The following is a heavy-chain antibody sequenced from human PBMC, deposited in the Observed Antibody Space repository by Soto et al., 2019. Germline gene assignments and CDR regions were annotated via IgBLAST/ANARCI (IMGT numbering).Heavy chain of an antibody. CDR1: GXXXXXXX. V-gene: IGHV4-4*07. CDR3: ARGQRFSDWFDP. CDR2: IYSSGNT. Sequence: PSETLSLTCXISGXXXXXXXXTWIRQPAGKGLEWIGRIYSSGNTKYNPSLQSRVNMSLDTSKNRFSLRLESVTAADTAVYFCARGQRFSDWFDPWGQGTSVTVSS. J-gene: IGHJ5*02. D-gene: IGHD3-3*01.